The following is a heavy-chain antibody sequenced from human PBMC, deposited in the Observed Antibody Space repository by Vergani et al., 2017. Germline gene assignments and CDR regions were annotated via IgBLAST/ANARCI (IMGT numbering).Heavy chain of an antibody. CDR2: IYNSGNG. CDR1: GASTRSSNYY. V-gene: IGHV4-39*01. J-gene: IGHJ2*01. CDR3: ASGKYYSDSTSHFRGRYFDV. Sequence: QLQLQESGPGLVKPSATLSLTCSVSGASTRSSNYYWGWIRQPPGKGLEWIGSIYNSGNGDSSSSLKSRVTISADTSKNQFSLRLTSVTAADTAVYYCASGKYYSDSTSHFRGRYFDVWGRGTLVTVPS. D-gene: IGHD3-16*01.